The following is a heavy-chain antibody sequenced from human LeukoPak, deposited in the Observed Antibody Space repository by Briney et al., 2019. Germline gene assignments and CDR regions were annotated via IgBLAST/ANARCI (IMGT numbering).Heavy chain of an antibody. Sequence: PGGSLRLSCAASGFTFSSYSMNWVRQAPGQGLERVSYISSSSSTIYYADSVKGRFTISRDNAKNSLYLQMNSLRAEDTAVYYCARVGAADDYFARIGYYYMDVWGKGTTVTVSS. CDR1: GFTFSSYS. V-gene: IGHV3-48*04. J-gene: IGHJ6*03. D-gene: IGHD5-12*01. CDR2: ISSSSSTI. CDR3: ARVGAADDYFARIGYYYMDV.